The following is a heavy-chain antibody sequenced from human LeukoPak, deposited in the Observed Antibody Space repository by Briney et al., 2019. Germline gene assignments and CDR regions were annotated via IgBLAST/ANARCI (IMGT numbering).Heavy chain of an antibody. D-gene: IGHD5-12*01. J-gene: IGHJ4*02. Sequence: PSETLSLTCTVSGGSISGYYWIWIRQPPGKGLEWIGYVYYSGTTNYNPSLKSRVTISLDTSKNQFSLKLSSVTAADTAVYFCARHLYSGYDRDFDYWGQGSLVTVSS. V-gene: IGHV4-59*08. CDR1: GGSISGYY. CDR2: VYYSGTT. CDR3: ARHLYSGYDRDFDY.